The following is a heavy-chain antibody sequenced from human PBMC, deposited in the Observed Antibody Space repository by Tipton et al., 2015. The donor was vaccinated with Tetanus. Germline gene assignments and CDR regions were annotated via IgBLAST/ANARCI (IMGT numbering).Heavy chain of an antibody. CDR2: IYHSGST. J-gene: IGHJ4*02. Sequence: LRLSCTVSGGSVSGSSHYWSWIRQPPGKQLEWVGYIYHSGSTNYNPSLKSRVSISFGTSKNQFSLNLESVTAADTAFYYCARANNEFPKKGPFDSWGQGSLVIVSS. D-gene: IGHD1-1*01. CDR1: GGSVSGSSHY. V-gene: IGHV4-61*01. CDR3: ARANNEFPKKGPFDS.